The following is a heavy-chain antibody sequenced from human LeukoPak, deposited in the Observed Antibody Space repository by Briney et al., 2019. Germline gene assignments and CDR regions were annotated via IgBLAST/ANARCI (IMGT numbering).Heavy chain of an antibody. CDR2: IFRTGST. V-gene: IGHV4-30-4*01. D-gene: IGHD1-1*01. Sequence: SETLSLTCTVSGGSITSDDYYWSWIRQPPGKGLEWIGYIFRTGSTYYKASLRSRVNILLDSSKNQFSLNLNSVTAADTAVYFCARVLRAERRSIDYWGQGILVTVSS. CDR1: GGSITSDDYY. J-gene: IGHJ4*02. CDR3: ARVLRAERRSIDY.